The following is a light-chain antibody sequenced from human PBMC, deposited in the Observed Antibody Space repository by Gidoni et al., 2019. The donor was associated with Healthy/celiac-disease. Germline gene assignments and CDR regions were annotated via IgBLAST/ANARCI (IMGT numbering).Light chain of an antibody. V-gene: IGKV1-27*01. J-gene: IGKJ5*01. CDR3: QKYNSAPIT. CDR1: QGISNY. CDR2: AAS. Sequence: DIQMTQSPSSLSASVGDRVTITCRASQGISNYLAWYQQKPGKVPKLLIYAASTLQSGVPSRFSDSGSGTDFTLTISSLQPEDVATYSCQKYNSAPITFSQGTRLEIK.